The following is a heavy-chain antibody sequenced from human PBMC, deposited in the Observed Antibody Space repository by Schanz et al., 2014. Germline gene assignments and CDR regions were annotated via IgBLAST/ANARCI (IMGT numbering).Heavy chain of an antibody. J-gene: IGHJ3*01. V-gene: IGHV3-23*04. D-gene: IGHD2-21*01. CDR1: GFAFSNYA. CDR2: ISANGGST. CDR3: TRSTLWSYDV. Sequence: EVQVVESGGGLVQPGGSLRLSCAASGFAFSNYAMNWVRQAPGKGLEWVSGISANGGSTHYADSVKGRFTISRDNAKNSLYLEMTSLRGEDTAVYYCTRSTLWSYDVWGRGTMVIVSS.